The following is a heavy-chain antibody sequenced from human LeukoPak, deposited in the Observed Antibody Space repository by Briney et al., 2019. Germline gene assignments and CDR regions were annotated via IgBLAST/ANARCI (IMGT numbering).Heavy chain of an antibody. CDR3: ARRAGAYSHPYDY. CDR1: GFTFSSYW. CDR2: IKQDGSEK. D-gene: IGHD4/OR15-4a*01. V-gene: IGHV3-7*03. J-gene: IGHJ4*02. Sequence: GGSLRLSCAASGFTFSSYWMSWVRQAPGKGLEWVANIKQDGSEKYHVDSVKGRFTISRDNAKNSLYLHMNSLRAEDTAVYYCARRAGAYSHPYDYWGQGTLVTVSS.